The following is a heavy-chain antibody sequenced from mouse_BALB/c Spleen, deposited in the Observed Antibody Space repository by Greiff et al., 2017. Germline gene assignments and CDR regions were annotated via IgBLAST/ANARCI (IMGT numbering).Heavy chain of an antibody. CDR3: ARRDGYFAMDY. CDR2: ISSGGSYT. D-gene: IGHD2-3*01. Sequence: EVQLVESGGDLVKPGGSLKLSCAASGFTFSSYGMSWVRQTPDKRLEWVATISSGGSYTYYPDSVKGRFTISRDNAKNTLYLQMSSLKSEDTAMYYGARRDGYFAMDYWGQGTSDTDSS. CDR1: GFTFSSYG. V-gene: IGHV5-6*01. J-gene: IGHJ4*01.